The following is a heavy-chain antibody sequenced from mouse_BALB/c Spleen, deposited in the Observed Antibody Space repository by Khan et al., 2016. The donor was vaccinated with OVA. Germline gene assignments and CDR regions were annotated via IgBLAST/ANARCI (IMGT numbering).Heavy chain of an antibody. J-gene: IGHJ3*01. V-gene: IGHV3-6*02. CDR2: IRYDGNS. D-gene: IGHD3-1*01. CDR1: GYSITSGYF. Sequence: EVELVESGPGLVKPSQSLSLTCSVTGYSITSGYFWNWIRQFPGNKLEWMGYIRYDGNSNYNPSLKNRISITRDTSKNQFFLKLNSVTPEDTATSYSARGGSSGPAWFAYWGQGTLVTVSA. CDR3: ARGGSSGPAWFAY.